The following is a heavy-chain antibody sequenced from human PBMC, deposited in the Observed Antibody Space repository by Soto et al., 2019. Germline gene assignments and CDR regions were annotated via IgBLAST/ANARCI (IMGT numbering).Heavy chain of an antibody. CDR2: IKPSGGST. J-gene: IGHJ4*02. Sequence: QVQLVQSGAEVKKPGASVKVSCKASGYTFTSYYMHWVRQAPGQGLEWMGIIKPSGGSTSYAQKFQGRVPMTRDTSTSTVYTELSSLRSEDTAVYYCARGGGGYSSGWPRADDYWGQGTLVTVYS. D-gene: IGHD6-19*01. CDR1: GYTFTSYY. V-gene: IGHV1-46*03. CDR3: ARGGGGYSSGWPRADDY.